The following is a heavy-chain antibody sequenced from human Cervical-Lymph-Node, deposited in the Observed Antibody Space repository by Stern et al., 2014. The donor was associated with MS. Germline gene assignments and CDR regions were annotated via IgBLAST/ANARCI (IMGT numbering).Heavy chain of an antibody. CDR3: ARGDYYDSGRRYYYFYQ. J-gene: IGHJ4*02. D-gene: IGHD3-10*01. CDR1: GDTFTNYA. Sequence: QVQLVQSGAEVKKPGSPLKVSCKASGDTFTNYAISWVRQAPGQGLEWMGGIIPILGTTNYAQKFQGRVTITADDSTNTAFMELSGLRSDDTAVYYCARGDYYDSGRRYYYFYQWGQGTLVTVSS. V-gene: IGHV1-69*01. CDR2: IIPILGTT.